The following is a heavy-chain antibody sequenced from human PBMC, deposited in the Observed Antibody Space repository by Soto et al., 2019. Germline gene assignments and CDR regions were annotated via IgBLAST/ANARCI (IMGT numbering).Heavy chain of an antibody. CDR2: IYPGDSDT. CDR1: GYSFTRNW. V-gene: IGHV5-51*01. D-gene: IGHD5-18*01. Sequence: RGESLKISCKGSGYSFTRNWIGWVRQMPGKGLEWMGIIYPGDSDTTYSPSFQGQVIISVEKSISTAYLQWSSLKASDTAMYYCARLSGYSSGRVDYWGHGTLVNVS. CDR3: ARLSGYSSGRVDY. J-gene: IGHJ4*01.